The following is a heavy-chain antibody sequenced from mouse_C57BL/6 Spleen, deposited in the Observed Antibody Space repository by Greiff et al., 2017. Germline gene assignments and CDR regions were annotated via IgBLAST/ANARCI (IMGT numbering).Heavy chain of an antibody. V-gene: IGHV1-80*01. CDR2: IYPGDGDT. Sequence: QVQLKESGAELVKPGASVKISCKASGYAFSSYWMNWVKQRPGKGLEWIGQIYPGDGDTNYNGKFKGKATLTADKSSSTAYMQLSSLTSEDSAVYFCAREPLRRVYYYAMDYWGQGTSVTVSS. CDR3: AREPLRRVYYYAMDY. J-gene: IGHJ4*01. CDR1: GYAFSSYW. D-gene: IGHD2-12*01.